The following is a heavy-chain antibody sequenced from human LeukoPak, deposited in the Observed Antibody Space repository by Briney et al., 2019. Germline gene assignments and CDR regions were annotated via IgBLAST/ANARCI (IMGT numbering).Heavy chain of an antibody. CDR3: ARDSSRYSYGDRFDY. D-gene: IGHD5-18*01. CDR2: IIPILGIA. CDR1: GGTFSSYA. V-gene: IGHV1-69*04. J-gene: IGHJ4*02. Sequence: SVKVSCKASGGTFSSYAISWVRQAPGQGLEWMGRIIPILGIANYAQKFQGRVTITADKSTSTAYMELSSLRSEDTAVYYCARDSSRYSYGDRFDYWGQGTPVTVSS.